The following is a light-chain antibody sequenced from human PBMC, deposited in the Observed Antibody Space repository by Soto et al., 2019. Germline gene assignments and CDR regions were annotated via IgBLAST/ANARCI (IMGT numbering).Light chain of an antibody. Sequence: DIVLTQSPATLSLSPGERATLSCRASQSVGSYLAWFQHKPGQAPRLLIYGASNRATDIPGRLSGRGSETVFPLTNSSPESGDSAVYYCQQRDKWPRTFGQGTKMEIK. CDR3: QQRDKWPRT. CDR2: GAS. V-gene: IGKV3-11*01. CDR1: QSVGSY. J-gene: IGKJ2*01.